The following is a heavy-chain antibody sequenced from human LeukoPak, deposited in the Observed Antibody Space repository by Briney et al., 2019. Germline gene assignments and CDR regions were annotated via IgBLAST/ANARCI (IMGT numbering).Heavy chain of an antibody. V-gene: IGHV3-48*03. CDR3: ARGGRYCSGGSCYVGY. D-gene: IGHD2-15*01. CDR1: GFTFSSYE. J-gene: IGHJ4*02. CDR2: ISSSGSTI. Sequence: GGSLRLSCAASGFTFSSYEMNWVRQAPGKGLEWVSYISSSGSTIYYADSVKGRFTISRDNAKNSLYLQMNSLRAEDTAVYYCARGGRYCSGGSCYVGYWGQGTLVTVSS.